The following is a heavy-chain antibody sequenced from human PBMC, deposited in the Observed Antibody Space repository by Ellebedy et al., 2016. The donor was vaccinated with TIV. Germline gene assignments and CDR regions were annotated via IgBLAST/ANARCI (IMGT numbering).Heavy chain of an antibody. J-gene: IGHJ3*02. CDR2: IWYDGSNK. CDR3: ARDQGARSRAFDI. CDR1: GFTFSSYG. Sequence: PGGSLRLSCAASGFTFSSYGMHWVRQAPGKGLEWVAVIWYDGSNKYYAGSVKGRFTISRDNSKNTLYLQMNSLRAEDTAVYYCARDQGARSRAFDIWGQGTMVTVSS. D-gene: IGHD3-16*01. V-gene: IGHV3-33*01.